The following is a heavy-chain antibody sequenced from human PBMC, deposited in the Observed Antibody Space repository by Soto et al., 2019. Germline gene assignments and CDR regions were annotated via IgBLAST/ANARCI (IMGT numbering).Heavy chain of an antibody. CDR2: VSLDGRDK. Sequence: EVQLEESGGGLVQPGGSLRLSCAASGCSFSSYWMSWVRQAPRKGPEWVAIVSLDGRDKTYADSVKGRFTISRDNAENSLFLQMNSLRADDTAVYYCAGDDRSSGPFDYWGQGALVTVSS. J-gene: IGHJ4*02. CDR1: GCSFSSYW. V-gene: IGHV3-7*01. CDR3: AGDDRSSGPFDY. D-gene: IGHD6-19*01.